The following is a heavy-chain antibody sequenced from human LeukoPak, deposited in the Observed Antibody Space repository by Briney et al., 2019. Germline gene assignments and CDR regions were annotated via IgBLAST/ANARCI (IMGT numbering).Heavy chain of an antibody. V-gene: IGHV3-7*01. CDR3: ATDLIHYYASGAKT. CDR1: GFTFTTYW. CDR2: MKPDGSEI. D-gene: IGHD3-10*01. Sequence: PGGSLRLSCAASGFTFTTYWMSWVRQAPGKGLEWVANMKPDGSEIFYVDSVKGRFTISRDNAKNSLYLQMNSLRVEDSAVYYCATDLIHYYASGAKTWGQGTLVTVSS. J-gene: IGHJ5*02.